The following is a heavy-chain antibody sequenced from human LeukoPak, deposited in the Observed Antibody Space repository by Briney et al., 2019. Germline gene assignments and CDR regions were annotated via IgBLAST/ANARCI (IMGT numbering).Heavy chain of an antibody. CDR1: GFTFDSYW. Sequence: AGGSLRLSCAVSGFTFDSYWMGWVRQAPEKGLEWVASIKQDGSEKYYLDSVKGRFTISRDNAKNSVYLQMDSLRAEDTAVYYCARGSSGRYFQFIDYWGQGTQVTVSS. J-gene: IGHJ4*02. D-gene: IGHD1-26*01. CDR2: IKQDGSEK. CDR3: ARGSSGRYFQFIDY. V-gene: IGHV3-7*01.